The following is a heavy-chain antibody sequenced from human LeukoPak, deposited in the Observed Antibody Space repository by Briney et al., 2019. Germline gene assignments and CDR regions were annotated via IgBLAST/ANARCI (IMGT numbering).Heavy chain of an antibody. V-gene: IGHV5-51*01. CDR3: ARRGTYSSSWYPYYNWFDP. CDR1: GYSFTSYW. CDR2: IYPGDSDT. D-gene: IGHD6-13*01. Sequence: GESLKISCKGSGYSFTSYWIGWVRHMPGKGLEWMGIIYPGDSDTRYSPSFQGQVTISADKSISTAYLQWSSLKASDTAMYYCARRGTYSSSWYPYYNWFDPWGQGTLVTVSS. J-gene: IGHJ5*02.